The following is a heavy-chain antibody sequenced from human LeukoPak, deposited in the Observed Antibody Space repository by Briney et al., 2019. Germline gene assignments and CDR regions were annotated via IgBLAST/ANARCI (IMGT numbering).Heavy chain of an antibody. D-gene: IGHD2-2*01. J-gene: IGHJ6*02. CDR3: AKVPPAPGYYYYGMDV. V-gene: IGHV3-23*01. Sequence: GGSLRLSCAAFGFTFSSYAMSWVRPAPGKGLEWVSSISGRGGTTYHADSVKGRFTISRDNSKSTLFLQMNSLRAEDTAIYYCAKVPPAPGYYYYGMDVWGQGTTVTVSS. CDR1: GFTFSSYA. CDR2: ISGRGGTT.